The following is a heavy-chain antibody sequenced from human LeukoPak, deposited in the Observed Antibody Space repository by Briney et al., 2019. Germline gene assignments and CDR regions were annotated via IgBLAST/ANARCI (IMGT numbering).Heavy chain of an antibody. CDR3: ARYCISTSCYTGYYYGMDV. D-gene: IGHD2-2*02. V-gene: IGHV3-23*01. J-gene: IGHJ6*02. Sequence: GGSLRLSCAASRFTFSSYAMSWVRQAPGTGLEWVSAISGTGGSTYYADSVKGRFTISRDNSKNTLYLQMNSLRAEDTAIYYCARYCISTSCYTGYYYGMDVWGQGTTVTVSS. CDR1: RFTFSSYA. CDR2: ISGTGGST.